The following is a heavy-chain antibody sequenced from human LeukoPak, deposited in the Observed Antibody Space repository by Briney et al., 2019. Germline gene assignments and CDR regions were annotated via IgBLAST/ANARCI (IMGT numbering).Heavy chain of an antibody. CDR3: AKDLWYFGMDV. V-gene: IGHV3-23*01. Sequence: PGGSLRLSCAASGFTFSNYAMSWVRQAPGKGLEWVSSLSGSGGDTNYADSVKGRFTISRDNSKNTLYLQMNSLRAEDTAIYYCAKDLWYFGMDVWGQGTTVTVSS. CDR2: LSGSGGDT. J-gene: IGHJ6*02. D-gene: IGHD3-16*01. CDR1: GFTFSNYA.